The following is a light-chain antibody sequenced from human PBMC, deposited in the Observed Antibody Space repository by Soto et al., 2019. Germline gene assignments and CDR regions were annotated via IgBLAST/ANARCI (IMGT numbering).Light chain of an antibody. CDR1: SSDVGSYNL. Sequence: QSALTQPASVSGSPGQSITMSCTGTSSDVGSYNLVSWYQQHPGKAPKLMIYEVSKWPSGVSNRFSGSKSGNTASLTISGLQAEDEADYYGCSYAGSSTGVFGGGTTLTVL. V-gene: IGLV2-23*02. CDR3: CSYAGSSTGV. CDR2: EVS. J-gene: IGLJ3*02.